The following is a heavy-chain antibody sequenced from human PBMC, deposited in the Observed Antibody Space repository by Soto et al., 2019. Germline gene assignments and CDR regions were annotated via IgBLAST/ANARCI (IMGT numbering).Heavy chain of an antibody. V-gene: IGHV1-18*04. CDR1: GYTFTSYH. D-gene: IGHD2-8*01. J-gene: IGHJ3*02. Sequence: QAQLDQSGTEVKRPGASVKVSCRASGYTFTSYHISWVRQAPGQGLEWMGWVNAFDEHTNYSQKLQDRVIMTSDRFTDTAYMELTSLTYDDTALYYCARNLYGRAFDIWCQGTMITVSP. CDR3: ARNLYGRAFDI. CDR2: VNAFDEHT.